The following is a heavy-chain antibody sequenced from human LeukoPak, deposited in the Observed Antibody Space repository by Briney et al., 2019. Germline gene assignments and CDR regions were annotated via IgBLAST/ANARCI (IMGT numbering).Heavy chain of an antibody. CDR3: ASPYYYASGLYYFDY. J-gene: IGHJ4*02. CDR2: ISYDGSNK. V-gene: IGHV3-30-3*01. D-gene: IGHD3-10*01. CDR1: GFTFSSYA. Sequence: GGSLRLSCAASGFTFSSYAMHWVRQAPGKGLEWVAVISYDGSNKYYADSVKGRFTISRDNSKNTLYLQMNSLRAEDTAVYYCASPYYYASGLYYFDYWGQGTLVTVSS.